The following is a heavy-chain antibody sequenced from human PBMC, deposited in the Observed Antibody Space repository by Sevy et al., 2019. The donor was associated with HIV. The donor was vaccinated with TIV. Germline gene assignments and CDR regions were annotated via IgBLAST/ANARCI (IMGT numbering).Heavy chain of an antibody. V-gene: IGHV3-23*01. CDR2: ISRSSGLT. D-gene: IGHD6-25*01. CDR1: GFSFMPYD. J-gene: IGHJ4*01. CDR3: AKGTVAAPVGNYFDH. Sequence: GGSLRLSCAASGFSFMPYDMSWVRQAPGKGLEWVSGISRSSGLTYYADSVKGRFTISRDNSKNTLYLQMKNLRADDTAVYYCAKGTVAAPVGNYFDHWGHGALVTVSS.